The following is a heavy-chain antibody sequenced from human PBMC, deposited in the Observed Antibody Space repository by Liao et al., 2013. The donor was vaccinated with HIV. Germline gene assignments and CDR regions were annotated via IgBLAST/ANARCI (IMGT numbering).Heavy chain of an antibody. CDR1: GGSIINYY. Sequence: QVQLQESGPGLVKPSETLSLTCTVSGGSIINYYWSWVRQPAGKGPEWIGRINDSGNTNYNPSFRGRLIMSIDTSRNQFSLRLNSVTAADTAVYYCARHSLAPGHLGQNAFDIWAKGQWSPSPQ. V-gene: IGHV4-4*07. CDR3: ARHSLAPGHLGQNAFDI. D-gene: IGHD1-26*01. J-gene: IGHJ3*02. CDR2: INDSGNT.